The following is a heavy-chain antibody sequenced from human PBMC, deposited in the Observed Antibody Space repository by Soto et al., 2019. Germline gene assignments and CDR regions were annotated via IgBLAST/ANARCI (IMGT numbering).Heavy chain of an antibody. D-gene: IGHD5-18*01. Sequence: QVQLVQSGAEVKKPGASVKVSCKASGYTFTSTGITWVRQAPGQGLEWVGWMSAYNGNANYAQKLQGRVTMTTDTSTSTDYMELRSLRSDDTAVYFCARAVGVSGYSYIDYWGQGTLVTVSS. CDR3: ARAVGVSGYSYIDY. CDR2: MSAYNGNA. CDR1: GYTFTSTG. J-gene: IGHJ4*02. V-gene: IGHV1-18*01.